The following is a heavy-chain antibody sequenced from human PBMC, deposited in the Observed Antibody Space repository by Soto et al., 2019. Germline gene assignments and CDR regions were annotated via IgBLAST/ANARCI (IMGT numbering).Heavy chain of an antibody. CDR2: IYYSGST. D-gene: IGHD3-9*01. Sequence: SETLSLTCTVTGGSISSYYWSWIRQPPGKGLEWIGYIYYSGSTNYNPSLKSRVTISVDTSKNQFSLKLSSVTAADTAVYYCARGHYDILTGYSYYFDYWGQGTLVTVS. J-gene: IGHJ4*02. CDR1: GGSISSYY. CDR3: ARGHYDILTGYSYYFDY. V-gene: IGHV4-59*01.